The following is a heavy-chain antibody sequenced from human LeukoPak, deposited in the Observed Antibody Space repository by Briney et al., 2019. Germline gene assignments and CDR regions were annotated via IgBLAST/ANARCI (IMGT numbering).Heavy chain of an antibody. D-gene: IGHD2-15*01. V-gene: IGHV3-21*01. CDR2: ISSDSSYI. Sequence: PGGSLRLSCAASGFNSNTYTMNWVRQAPGKGLEWVSSISSDSSYIYYADAVHGRFTVSRDNAKNSLYLQMNSLRAEDTAVYYRARGQRDLGGWFDPWGQGTLVTVSS. CDR1: GFNSNTYT. CDR3: ARGQRDLGGWFDP. J-gene: IGHJ5*02.